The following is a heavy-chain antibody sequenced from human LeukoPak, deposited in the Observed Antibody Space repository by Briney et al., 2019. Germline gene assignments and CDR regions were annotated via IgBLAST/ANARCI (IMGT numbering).Heavy chain of an antibody. J-gene: IGHJ3*02. Sequence: GNTGYAQKFQGRVTMTRNTSISTAYMELSSLRSEDTAVYYCARTWYYYGSGSPLNSDAFDIWGQGTMVTVSS. V-gene: IGHV1-8*01. CDR2: GNT. D-gene: IGHD3-10*01. CDR3: ARTWYYYGSGSPLNSDAFDI.